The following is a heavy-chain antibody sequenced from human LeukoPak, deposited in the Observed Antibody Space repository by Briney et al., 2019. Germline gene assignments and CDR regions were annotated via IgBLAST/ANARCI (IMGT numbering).Heavy chain of an antibody. J-gene: IGHJ6*03. V-gene: IGHV6-1*01. D-gene: IGHD6-13*01. CDR2: TYYRSKWYN. CDR1: GDSVSSNSAA. Sequence: SQTLSLTCAISGDSVSSNSAAWNWIRQSPSRGLEWLGRTYYRSKWYNDYAVSVKSRITINPDTSKNQFSLQLNSVTPEDTAVYYCARVMWQQLDNYYYYYYMDVWGKGTTVTVSS. CDR3: ARVMWQQLDNYYYYYYMDV.